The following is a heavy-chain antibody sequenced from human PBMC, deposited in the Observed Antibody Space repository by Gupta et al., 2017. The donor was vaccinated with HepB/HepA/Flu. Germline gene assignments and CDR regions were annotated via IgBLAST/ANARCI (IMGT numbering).Heavy chain of an antibody. CDR1: GFTFSSYE. Sequence: EVQLVESGGGLVQPGGSLRLSCAASGFTFSSYEMNWVRQAPGKGLEWVSYISSSGSTIYYADSVKGRFTISRDNAKNSLYLQMNSLRAEDTAVYYCARGGYCSGDSCYIRWLNYWGQGTLVTVSS. V-gene: IGHV3-48*03. D-gene: IGHD2-15*01. CDR2: ISSSGSTI. J-gene: IGHJ4*02. CDR3: ARGGYCSGDSCYIRWLNY.